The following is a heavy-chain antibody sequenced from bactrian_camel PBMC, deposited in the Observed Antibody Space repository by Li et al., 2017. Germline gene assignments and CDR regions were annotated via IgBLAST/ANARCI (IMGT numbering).Heavy chain of an antibody. V-gene: IGHV3S54*01. J-gene: IGHJ4*01. D-gene: IGHD2*01. Sequence: HVQLVESGGGSVQAGGSLRLSCAASAYISKFGCMAWFRQAPGRKREKVAHIWIGGGNIYYDDSVKGRFTISQDNSKNTLFLQLNVLRPEDTAMYYCAARKVARGSHFSLGRAHALRRDEYNFWGQGTQVTVS. CDR3: AARKVARGSHFSLGRAHALRRDEYNF. CDR1: AYISKFGC. CDR2: IWIGGGNI.